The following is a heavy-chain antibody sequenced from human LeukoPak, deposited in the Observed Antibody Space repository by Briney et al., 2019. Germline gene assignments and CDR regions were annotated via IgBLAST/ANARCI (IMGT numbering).Heavy chain of an antibody. D-gene: IGHD1-26*01. CDR3: TRGRRATHDY. CDR2: IRSKAYGGTT. J-gene: IGHJ4*02. Sequence: GGSLRLSCTASGFTFGDYSMNWVRQAPGKGLEWVGFIRSKAYGGTTEYAASVKGRFTISRDDSKSIAYLQMNSLKTEDTAVHYCTRGRRATHDYWGQGTLVTVSS. CDR1: GFTFGDYS. V-gene: IGHV3-49*04.